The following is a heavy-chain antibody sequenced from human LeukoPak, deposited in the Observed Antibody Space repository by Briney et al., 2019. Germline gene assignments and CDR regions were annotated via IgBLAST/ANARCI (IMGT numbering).Heavy chain of an antibody. J-gene: IGHJ4*02. V-gene: IGHV3-23*01. Sequence: GGSLRLSCAASGFTVGSNTMNWVRQAPGKGLEWVSTISDGSRDTHYAGSVKGRFTISRDDSQNIVCLQMDSLRAEDTALYYCTTRLRNHFDYWGQGAQVTVSS. CDR2: ISDGSRDT. CDR1: GFTVGSNT. D-gene: IGHD5-12*01. CDR3: TTRLRNHFDY.